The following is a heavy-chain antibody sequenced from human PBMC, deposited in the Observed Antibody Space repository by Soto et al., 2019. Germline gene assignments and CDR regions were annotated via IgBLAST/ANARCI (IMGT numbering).Heavy chain of an antibody. CDR3: ARVPYYDSSGSLDY. CDR1: GFSLSTSGMC. D-gene: IGHD3-22*01. V-gene: IGHV2-70*11. Sequence: GSGPTLVNPTQTLTLTCTFSGFSLSTSGMCVSWIRQPPGKALEWLARIDWDDDKYYSTSLKTRLTISKDTSKNQVVLTMTNMDPVDTATYYCARVPYYDSSGSLDYWGQGTLVTVSS. J-gene: IGHJ4*02. CDR2: IDWDDDK.